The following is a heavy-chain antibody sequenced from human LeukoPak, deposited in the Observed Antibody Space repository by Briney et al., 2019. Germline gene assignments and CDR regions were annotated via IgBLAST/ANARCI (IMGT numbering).Heavy chain of an antibody. CDR2: IYYSGST. CDR1: GGSISSSSYY. V-gene: IGHV4-39*01. D-gene: IGHD4-23*01. CDR3: ARQRMVVTPEFFDY. Sequence: SETLSLTCTVSGGSISSSSYYWGWIRQPPGKGLEWIGSIYYSGSTYYNPSLKSRVTISVDTSKNQFSLKLNAVTAADTAMYYCARQRMVVTPEFFDYWGQGTLVIVSS. J-gene: IGHJ4*02.